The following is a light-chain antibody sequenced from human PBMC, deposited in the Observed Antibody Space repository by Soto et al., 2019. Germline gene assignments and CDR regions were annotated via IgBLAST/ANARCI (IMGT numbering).Light chain of an antibody. CDR3: QQYNPPWT. V-gene: IGKV3-15*01. J-gene: IGKJ1*01. Sequence: EIVMTQSPATLSVSPGERATLSCRASQSVSSNLAWYQQKPGQAPRLLIYGASTRATGIPARFSGSGSGTEFTLTISSLQSEDFAVYFCQQYNPPWTFGQGTKVDIK. CDR2: GAS. CDR1: QSVSSN.